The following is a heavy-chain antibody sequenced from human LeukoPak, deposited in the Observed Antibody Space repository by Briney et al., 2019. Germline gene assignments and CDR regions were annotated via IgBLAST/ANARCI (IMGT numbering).Heavy chain of an antibody. Sequence: ASVKVSCKASGYTFTGYYMHWVRQAPGQGLEWMGWINPNSGNTGYAQKFQGRVTMTRNTSISTAYMELSSLRSDDTAVYYCARGRYCSSTSCYSPDAFDIWGQGTMVTVSS. J-gene: IGHJ3*02. CDR1: GYTFTGYY. D-gene: IGHD2-2*01. CDR2: INPNSGNT. V-gene: IGHV1-8*02. CDR3: ARGRYCSSTSCYSPDAFDI.